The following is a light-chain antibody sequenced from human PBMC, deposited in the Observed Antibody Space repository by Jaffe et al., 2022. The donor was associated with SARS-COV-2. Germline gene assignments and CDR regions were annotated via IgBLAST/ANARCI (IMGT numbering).Light chain of an antibody. Sequence: IQMTQSPSSLSASVGDRVTITCRASLTISRYVNWYQENPGKAPKLLIFGSTTVQSGVPPRFSGSGYGTEFTLTITSLQPEDSATYHCQQGYSFPHTFGQGTKLEI. CDR2: GST. J-gene: IGKJ2*01. V-gene: IGKV1-39*01. CDR1: LTISRY. CDR3: QQGYSFPHT.